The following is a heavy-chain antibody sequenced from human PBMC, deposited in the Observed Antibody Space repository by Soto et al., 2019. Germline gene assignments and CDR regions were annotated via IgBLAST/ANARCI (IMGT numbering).Heavy chain of an antibody. Sequence: QVQSVQSGAEVKRPGSSVKVSCKASGDTFSFYSINWVRQAPGLGIEWMGRVNPILSMSNYAQRLQGRVTMTADKSTSTAYMELSGLRSEDTAMYYCATSYGSGYRAFDYWGQGALVTVSS. J-gene: IGHJ4*02. V-gene: IGHV1-69*04. CDR2: VNPILSMS. D-gene: IGHD3-10*01. CDR3: ATSYGSGYRAFDY. CDR1: GDTFSFYS.